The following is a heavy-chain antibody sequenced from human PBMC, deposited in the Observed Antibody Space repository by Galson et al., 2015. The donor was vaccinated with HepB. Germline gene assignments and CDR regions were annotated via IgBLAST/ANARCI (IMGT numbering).Heavy chain of an antibody. J-gene: IGHJ3*02. CDR1: GFTFSSYA. D-gene: IGHD6-13*01. CDR3: ANVIAAAVHWDDAFDI. Sequence: SLRLSCAASGFTFSSYAMSWVRQAPGKGLEWVSAISGSGGSTYYADSVKGRFTISRDNSKNTLYLQMNSLRAEDTAVYYCANVIAAAVHWDDAFDIWGQGTMVTVSS. V-gene: IGHV3-23*01. CDR2: ISGSGGST.